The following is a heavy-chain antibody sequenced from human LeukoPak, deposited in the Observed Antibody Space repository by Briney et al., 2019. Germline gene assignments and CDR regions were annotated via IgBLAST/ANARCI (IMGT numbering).Heavy chain of an antibody. D-gene: IGHD6-13*01. CDR2: INHSGST. Sequence: SETLSLTRAVYGGSFSGYYWSWVRQPPGKGLEWIGEINHSGSTNYNPSVKSRVTISVDTSKNQFSLKLSSVTAADTAEYYCARGKRGYSSSWYDYWGQGTLVTVSS. J-gene: IGHJ4*02. CDR1: GGSFSGYY. V-gene: IGHV4-34*01. CDR3: ARGKRGYSSSWYDY.